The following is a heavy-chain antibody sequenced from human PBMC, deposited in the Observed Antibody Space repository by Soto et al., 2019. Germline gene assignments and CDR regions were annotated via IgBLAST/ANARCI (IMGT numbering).Heavy chain of an antibody. J-gene: IGHJ6*02. CDR3: ARPLSEYSSSYGMDV. V-gene: IGHV3-21*01. CDR1: GFTFSSYS. D-gene: IGHD6-6*01. CDR2: ISSSSSYI. Sequence: SLRLSCAASGFTFSSYSMNWVRQAPGKGLEWVSSISSSSSYIYYADSVKGRFTISRDNAKNSLYLQMNSLRAEDTAVYYCARPLSEYSSSYGMDVWGQGTTVTVSS.